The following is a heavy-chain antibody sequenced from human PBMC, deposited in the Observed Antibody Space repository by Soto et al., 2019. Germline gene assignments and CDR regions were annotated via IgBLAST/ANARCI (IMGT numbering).Heavy chain of an antibody. CDR2: TNYRSKWYH. D-gene: IGHD1-1*01. V-gene: IGHV6-1*01. J-gene: IGHJ4*02. CDR3: ARDRHATLGNYFDF. CDR1: GDSVSRNSAG. Sequence: SQTLSLTCAISGDSVSRNSAGWRWIRHYPSRCLEWLGRTNYRSKWYHDHAISVKSRLTINPDTTNHQSSPQLDSGTPHDTAVYYCARDRHATLGNYFDFWGQGTRVTV.